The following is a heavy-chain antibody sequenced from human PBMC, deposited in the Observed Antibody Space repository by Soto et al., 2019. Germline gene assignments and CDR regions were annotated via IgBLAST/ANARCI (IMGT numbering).Heavy chain of an antibody. J-gene: IGHJ4*02. V-gene: IGHV1-69*13. CDR2: IIPIFGTA. CDR1: GGTFSSYA. CDR3: ARVTSPGAFVDY. D-gene: IGHD2-15*01. Sequence: SVKVSCKXSGGTFSSYAISWVRQAPGQGLEWMGGIIPIFGTANYAQKFQGRVTITADESTSTAYMELSSLRSEDTAVYYCARVTSPGAFVDYWGQGTLVTVSS.